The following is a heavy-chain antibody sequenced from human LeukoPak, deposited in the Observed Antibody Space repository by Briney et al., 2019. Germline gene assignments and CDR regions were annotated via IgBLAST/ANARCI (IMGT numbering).Heavy chain of an antibody. CDR2: ISAYNGNT. D-gene: IGHD3-16*02. Sequence: ASVKVSCKASGYTFTSYGISWVRQAPGHGLEWMGWISAYNGNTNYAQKLQGRGTMTTDTSTSTAYMELRSLRSDDTAVYYCARGPHRGITFGGVIVTPFDYWGQGTLVTVSS. CDR3: ARGPHRGITFGGVIVTPFDY. J-gene: IGHJ4*02. CDR1: GYTFTSYG. V-gene: IGHV1-18*01.